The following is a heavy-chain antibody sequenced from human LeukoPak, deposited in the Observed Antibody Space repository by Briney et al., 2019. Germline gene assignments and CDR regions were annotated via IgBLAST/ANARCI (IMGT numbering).Heavy chain of an antibody. CDR3: ARVADAALIYGVADYFDY. J-gene: IGHJ4*02. D-gene: IGHD3-3*01. V-gene: IGHV4-4*07. Sequence: PSETLSLTCTVSSGSISGYYWSWIRQPAGKGLEWIGRIYSSGSTKYNPSLRSRVTMSVDTSKNQLSLRLTSVTAADTAVYYRARVADAALIYGVADYFDYWGQGTLVTVSS. CDR2: IYSSGST. CDR1: SGSISGYY.